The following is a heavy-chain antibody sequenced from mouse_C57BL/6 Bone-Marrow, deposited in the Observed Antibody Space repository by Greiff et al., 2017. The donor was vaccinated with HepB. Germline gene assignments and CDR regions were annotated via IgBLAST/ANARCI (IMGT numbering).Heavy chain of an antibody. Sequence: QVHLKQSGAELVRPGSSVKLSCKASGYTFTSYWMHWVKQRPIQGLEWIGNIDPSDSETHYNQKFKDKATLTVDKSSSTAYMQLSSLTSEDSAVYYCARTTVVSPYAMDYWGQGTSVTVSS. J-gene: IGHJ4*01. CDR1: GYTFTSYW. D-gene: IGHD1-1*01. V-gene: IGHV1-52*01. CDR2: IDPSDSET. CDR3: ARTTVVSPYAMDY.